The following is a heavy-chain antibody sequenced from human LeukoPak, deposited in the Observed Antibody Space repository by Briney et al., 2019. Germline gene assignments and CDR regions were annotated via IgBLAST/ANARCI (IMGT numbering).Heavy chain of an antibody. V-gene: IGHV3-30*18. CDR3: AKDLFSYSYGVFDY. CDR1: GFTFSSYG. D-gene: IGHD5-18*01. Sequence: GGSLRLSCAASGFTFSSYGMHWVRQAPGKGLEWVAVISYDGSNKYYADSVKGRVTISRDNSKNTLYLQMNSLRAEDTAVYYCAKDLFSYSYGVFDYWGQGTLVTVSS. J-gene: IGHJ4*02. CDR2: ISYDGSNK.